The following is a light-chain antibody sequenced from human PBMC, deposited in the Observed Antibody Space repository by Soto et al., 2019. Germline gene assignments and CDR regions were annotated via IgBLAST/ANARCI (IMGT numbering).Light chain of an antibody. V-gene: IGKV1-5*01. CDR1: QSINIW. CDR3: QQYNTYSYT. Sequence: DLQMTQSPSTLSASVGDRVTITCRASQSINIWLAWYQQKAGKAPKLLIYDASTWENRVPLRFSGGGSVTEFTLTISGLQPDDFATYYCQQYNTYSYTFGQGTKLESK. CDR2: DAS. J-gene: IGKJ2*01.